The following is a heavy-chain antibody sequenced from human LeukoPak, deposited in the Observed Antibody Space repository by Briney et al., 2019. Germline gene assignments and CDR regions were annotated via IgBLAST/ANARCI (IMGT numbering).Heavy chain of an antibody. CDR1: GFMFSSNW. J-gene: IGHJ4*02. V-gene: IGHV3-7*03. D-gene: IGHD5-24*01. Sequence: GGCLRLSCAASGFMFSSNWMSWVRLAPGEGLEWVANIKEDGTETYYVDSVKGRFTISRDNAKNSLYLQMNSLRVEDTAVYYCAKEGRSLQTYWGQGTLVTVSS. CDR2: IKEDGTET. CDR3: AKEGRSLQTY.